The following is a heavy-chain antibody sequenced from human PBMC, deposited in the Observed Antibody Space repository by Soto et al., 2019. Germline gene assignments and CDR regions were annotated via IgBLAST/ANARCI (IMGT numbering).Heavy chain of an antibody. D-gene: IGHD3-3*01. J-gene: IGHJ6*02. CDR1: GGSFSGYY. Sequence: LSLTCAVYGGSFSGYYWSWIRQPPGKGLEWIGEINHSGSTNYNPSLKSRVTISVDTSKNQFSLKLSSVTAADTAVYYCARWRGITIFGVVTRGLYGMDVWGQGTTVTVSS. CDR3: ARWRGITIFGVVTRGLYGMDV. V-gene: IGHV4-34*01. CDR2: INHSGST.